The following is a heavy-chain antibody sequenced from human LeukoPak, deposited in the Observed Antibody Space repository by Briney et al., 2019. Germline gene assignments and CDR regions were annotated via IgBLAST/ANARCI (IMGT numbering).Heavy chain of an antibody. J-gene: IGHJ4*02. V-gene: IGHV3-23*01. CDR1: GFTFSSYA. D-gene: IGHD5-12*01. CDR2: ISGSGGST. Sequence: GGSLRLSCAASGFTFSSYAMSWVRQAPGKGLEWVSAISGSGGSTYYADSVKGRFTISRDNSRNTLYLQMNSLRAEDTAVYYCAKSLSGGYDHYDYWGQGTLVTVSS. CDR3: AKSLSGGYDHYDY.